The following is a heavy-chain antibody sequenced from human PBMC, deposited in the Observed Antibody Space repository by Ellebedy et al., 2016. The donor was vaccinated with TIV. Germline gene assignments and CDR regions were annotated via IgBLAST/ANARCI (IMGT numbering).Heavy chain of an antibody. CDR2: LTADGRST. Sequence: GESLKISCAASGFSLSNSFMSWIRQAPGKGLEWASTLTADGRSTYFADSVKGRFTISRDNSKNTVYLQMNSLRSEDTAVYYCRPGHYSDAWGQGTLVTVS. CDR3: RPGHYSDA. J-gene: IGHJ4*02. V-gene: IGHV3-23*01. CDR1: GFSLSNSF.